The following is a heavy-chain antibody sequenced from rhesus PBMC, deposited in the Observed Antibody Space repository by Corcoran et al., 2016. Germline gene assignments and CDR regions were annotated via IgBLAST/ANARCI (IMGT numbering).Heavy chain of an antibody. CDR1: GGSISSGYD. CDR3: ARRRIYFDY. Sequence: QVQLQESGPGVVKPSETLSLTCAVSGGSISSGYDWSWIRQPPGKGLEWIGYIYGSSGSTNYNPFLKNRVTISKDASKNQFSLKLSSVTAAYTAVYYWARRRIYFDYWGQGVLVTVSS. D-gene: IGHD3-9*01. V-gene: IGHV4-76*01. J-gene: IGHJ4*01. CDR2: IYGSSGST.